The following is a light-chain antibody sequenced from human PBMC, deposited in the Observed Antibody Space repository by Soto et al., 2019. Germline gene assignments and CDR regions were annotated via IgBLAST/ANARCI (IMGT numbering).Light chain of an antibody. V-gene: IGLV1-51*02. Sequence: QSVLTQPPSVSAAPGQRVTIFCSGSSSNIENNYVSWYRQLPGTAPNLLIYEDNKRPSGIPDRFSGSKSGTSATLGITGLETGDEADYYCATWDSSLSGGVFGTGTKLTVL. CDR1: SSNIENNY. CDR2: EDN. CDR3: ATWDSSLSGGV. J-gene: IGLJ1*01.